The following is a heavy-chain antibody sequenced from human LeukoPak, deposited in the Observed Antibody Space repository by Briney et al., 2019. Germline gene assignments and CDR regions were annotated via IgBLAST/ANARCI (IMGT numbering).Heavy chain of an antibody. CDR1: GFTFSHAW. Sequence: PGGSLRLSCTTSGFTFSHAWMTWVRQAPGKGLEWVGRISTKTDGGTTDYAAPVKGRLTISRDDSKNTLYLQMNSLKTEDTAVYYCIKSSGDWHWGQGTLVTVSS. V-gene: IGHV3-15*01. CDR3: IKSSGDWH. D-gene: IGHD2-21*02. J-gene: IGHJ4*02. CDR2: ISTKTDGGTT.